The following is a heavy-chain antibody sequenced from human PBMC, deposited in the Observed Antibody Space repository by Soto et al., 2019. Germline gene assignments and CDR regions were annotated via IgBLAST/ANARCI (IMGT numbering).Heavy chain of an antibody. D-gene: IGHD2-15*01. J-gene: IGHJ5*02. CDR2: IYYSGST. CDR1: GGSISSGDYY. V-gene: IGHV4-30-4*01. CDR3: ARALGCSGGSCYSVWFDP. Sequence: SETLSLTCTVSGGSISSGDYYWSWIRQPPGKGLEWIGYIYYSGSTYYNPSLKSRVTISVDTSKNQFSLKLSSVTAADTAVYYCARALGCSGGSCYSVWFDPWGQGTLVTVS.